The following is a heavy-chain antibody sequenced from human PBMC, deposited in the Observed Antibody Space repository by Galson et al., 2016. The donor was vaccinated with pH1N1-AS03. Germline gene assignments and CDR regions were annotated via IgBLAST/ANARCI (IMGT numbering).Heavy chain of an antibody. J-gene: IGHJ6*02. V-gene: IGHV4-39*01. CDR2: VYYSGTT. CDR3: VSQIMSGPRIGVVYYGMEL. D-gene: IGHD5/OR15-5a*01. Sequence: SETLSLTCSVSGGSMRSSNYYWGWIRQPPGKGLEWIGTVYYSGTTYVNPSLESRVTMSVETSNNQFSLRMSSVTAADSAVYYCVSQIMSGPRIGVVYYGMELWGQGTSVTISS. CDR1: GGSMRSSNYY.